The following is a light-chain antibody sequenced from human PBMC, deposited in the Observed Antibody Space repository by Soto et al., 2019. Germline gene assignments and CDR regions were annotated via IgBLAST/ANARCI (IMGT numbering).Light chain of an antibody. CDR2: DAT. CDR1: SSNVGGHNY. V-gene: IGLV2-11*01. Sequence: QSALTQPRSVSASPGQSVTISCTGTSSNVGGHNYVSWYQQNPGKAPRLMIYDATKRPSGVPDRFSGSKSGNAASLTISGLQAEDEADYYCCSYAASYTLAFGGGTKVTVL. J-gene: IGLJ2*01. CDR3: CSYAASYTLA.